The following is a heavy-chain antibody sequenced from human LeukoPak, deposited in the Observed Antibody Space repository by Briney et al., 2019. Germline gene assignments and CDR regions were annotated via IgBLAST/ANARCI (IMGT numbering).Heavy chain of an antibody. D-gene: IGHD6-13*01. CDR1: GGSISSYY. Sequence: SETLSLTCTVAGGSISSYYWSWIRQPAGNGLEWIGRIYTSGSTNYNPSLKSRVTISLDKSKHQFSLKLSSVTAADTAVYYCARGRIAAAYYMDVWGKGTTVTVSS. V-gene: IGHV4-4*07. CDR2: IYTSGST. J-gene: IGHJ6*03. CDR3: ARGRIAAAYYMDV.